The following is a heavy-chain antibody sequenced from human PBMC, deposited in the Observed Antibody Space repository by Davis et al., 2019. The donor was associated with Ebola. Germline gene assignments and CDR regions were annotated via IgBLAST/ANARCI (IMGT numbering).Heavy chain of an antibody. CDR2: IYYSGST. D-gene: IGHD4-17*01. CDR1: GGSVSSGSYY. Sequence: SETLSLTCTVSGGSVSSGSYYWIWLRQPPGKGLEWIGYIYYSGSTYYNPSLKSRVTISVDTSKNQFSLKLSSVTAADTAVYYCARLGYTVTKDDWGQGTLVTVSS. V-gene: IGHV4-61*01. J-gene: IGHJ4*02. CDR3: ARLGYTVTKDD.